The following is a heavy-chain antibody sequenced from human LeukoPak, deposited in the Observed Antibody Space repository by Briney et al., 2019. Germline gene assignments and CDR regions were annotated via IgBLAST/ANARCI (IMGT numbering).Heavy chain of an antibody. CDR2: IHYSGST. CDR3: ARDGDSSGWTRSDY. CDR1: GGSIISTTYY. V-gene: IGHV4-39*07. J-gene: IGHJ4*02. Sequence: SETLSLTCTVSGGSIISTTYYWGWIRQPPGKGLEWIGSIHYSGSTYYNPSLKSRVAISADRSKNQFSLKLSSVTAADTAVYYCARDGDSSGWTRSDYWGQGTLVTVSS. D-gene: IGHD6-19*01.